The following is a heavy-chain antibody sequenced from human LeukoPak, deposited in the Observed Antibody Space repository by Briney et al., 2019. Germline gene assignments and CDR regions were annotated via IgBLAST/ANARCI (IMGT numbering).Heavy chain of an antibody. J-gene: IGHJ4*02. CDR2: INSSSSYI. D-gene: IGHD6-19*01. V-gene: IGHV3-21*01. CDR1: GFTFSSYS. Sequence: GGSLRLSCAASGFTFSSYSMNWVRQAPGKGLEWVSSINSSSSYIYYADSVKGRFTISRDNAKNSLYLQMNSLRAEDTAVYYCAREPLRLLRWLVRPRDPLDYWGQGTLVTASS. CDR3: AREPLRLLRWLVRPRDPLDY.